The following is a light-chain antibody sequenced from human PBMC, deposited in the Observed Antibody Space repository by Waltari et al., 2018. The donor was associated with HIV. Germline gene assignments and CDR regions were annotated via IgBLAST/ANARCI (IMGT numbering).Light chain of an antibody. CDR1: QGIANW. CDR3: QQTNSFPIT. V-gene: IGKV1D-12*01. Sequence: DIQMTQFPSSVSASVGDRLTMTCRATQGIANWVAWYQQKPGKAPKLLIHGAYILQEGVPSRFSGSGSGTFFSLTINSLQPEDFATYYCQQTNSFPITFGQGTRLDSK. CDR2: GAY. J-gene: IGKJ5*01.